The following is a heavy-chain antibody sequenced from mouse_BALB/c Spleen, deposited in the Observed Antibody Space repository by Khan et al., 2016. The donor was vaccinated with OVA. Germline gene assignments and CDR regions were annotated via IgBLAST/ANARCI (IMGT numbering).Heavy chain of an antibody. CDR2: INSNGGTS. D-gene: IGHD2-14*01. CDR3: ARVYYRYDEGYWYFDV. V-gene: IGHV5-6-3*01. Sequence: ELELVESGGGLVQPGGSLKLSCAASGFTFSGYGMSWVRQTPDRRLELVATINSNGGTSYYPDSGKGRFTMSRDNAKNTLNLQMSSLKSEDTAMYYCARVYYRYDEGYWYFDVWGAGTTVTVSS. J-gene: IGHJ1*01. CDR1: GFTFSGYG.